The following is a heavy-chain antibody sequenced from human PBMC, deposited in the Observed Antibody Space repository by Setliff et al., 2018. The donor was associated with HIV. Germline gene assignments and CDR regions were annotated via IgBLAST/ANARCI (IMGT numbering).Heavy chain of an antibody. CDR3: SRSDFWVGYTALYNWFDP. V-gene: IGHV4-39*01. D-gene: IGHD3-3*01. Sequence: SETLSLTCTVSGGSMNSSSYYWGWIRQPPGKGLEWLGSIYYSGKTYDNPSLKSRVTLSVDTSKNQFFLTLNSVTAADTAVYYCSRSDFWVGYTALYNWFDPWGQGTLVTVSS. J-gene: IGHJ5*02. CDR1: GGSMNSSSYY. CDR2: IYYSGKT.